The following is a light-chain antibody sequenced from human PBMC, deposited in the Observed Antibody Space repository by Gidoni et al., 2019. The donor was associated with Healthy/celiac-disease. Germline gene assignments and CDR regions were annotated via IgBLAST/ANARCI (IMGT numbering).Light chain of an antibody. J-gene: IGKJ1*01. CDR2: GAS. CDR3: QQNNNWPWT. Sequence: DIVMTQSPATLSVSPGERATLSCRARQSVSSNLAWYQQKPGQAPRLLIYGASTRATGIPARFSGSGSGTEFTLTISSLQSEDFAVYYCQQNNNWPWTFGQGTKVEIK. CDR1: QSVSSN. V-gene: IGKV3-15*01.